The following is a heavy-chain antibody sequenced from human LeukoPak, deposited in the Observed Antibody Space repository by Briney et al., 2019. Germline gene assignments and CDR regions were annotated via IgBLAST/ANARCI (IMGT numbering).Heavy chain of an antibody. D-gene: IGHD4-17*01. J-gene: IGHJ4*02. CDR1: GFTFSSYA. CDR3: AKDLLDYGDYVSFDH. CDR2: ISGSGGST. V-gene: IGHV3-23*01. Sequence: GGSLRLSCAASGFTFSSYAMSWVRQAPGKGLEWVSAISGSGGSTYYADSVKGRFTISRDNSKNTLYLQMDSLRAEDTAVYYCAKDLLDYGDYVSFDHWGQGTLVTVSS.